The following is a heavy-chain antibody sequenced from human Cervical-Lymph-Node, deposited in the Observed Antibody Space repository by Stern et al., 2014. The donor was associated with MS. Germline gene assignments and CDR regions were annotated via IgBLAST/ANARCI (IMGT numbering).Heavy chain of an antibody. CDR3: VRDQDYYDSSRYFSERVVDGMDV. Sequence: QVQLVQSGAEVKRPGSSVKVSCKASGGTFSTSTISWVRLAPGQGLEWMGRIIPIAGIAIEAQKFQGRVTITADKSTSTAYMEVSSLRSEDTAVYYCVRDQDYYDSSRYFSERVVDGMDVWGQGTTVTVSS. J-gene: IGHJ6*02. V-gene: IGHV1-69*08. D-gene: IGHD3-22*01. CDR2: IIPIAGIA. CDR1: GGTFSTST.